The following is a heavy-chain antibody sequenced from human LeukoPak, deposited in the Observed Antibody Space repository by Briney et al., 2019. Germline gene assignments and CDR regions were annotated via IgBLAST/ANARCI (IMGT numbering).Heavy chain of an antibody. CDR1: GGSISSGGYY. J-gene: IGHJ6*02. Sequence: SETLSLTCTVSGGSISSGGYYWSWIRQHPGKGLEWIGYIYYSGSTYYNPSLKSRVTISVDTSKNQFSLKLSSVTAADTAVYYCARVVVPAARPYYYGMDVWGQGTTVTVSS. V-gene: IGHV4-31*03. CDR3: ARVVVPAARPYYYGMDV. CDR2: IYYSGST. D-gene: IGHD2-2*02.